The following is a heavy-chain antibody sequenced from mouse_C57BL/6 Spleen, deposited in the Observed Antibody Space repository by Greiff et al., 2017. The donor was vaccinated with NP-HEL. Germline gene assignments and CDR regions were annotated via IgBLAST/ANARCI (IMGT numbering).Heavy chain of an antibody. CDR3: AREDYYGEGFAY. CDR1: GYSITSGYY. J-gene: IGHJ3*01. CDR2: ISYDGSN. D-gene: IGHD1-1*01. Sequence: EVHLVESGPGLVKPSQSLSLTCSVTGYSITSGYYWNWIRQFPGNKLEWMGYISYDGSNNYNPSLKNRISITRDTSKNQFFLKLNSVTTEDTATYYCAREDYYGEGFAYWGQGTLVTVSA. V-gene: IGHV3-6*01.